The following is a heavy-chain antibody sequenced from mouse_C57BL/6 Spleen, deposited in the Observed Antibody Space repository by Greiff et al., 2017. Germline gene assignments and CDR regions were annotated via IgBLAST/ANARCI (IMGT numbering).Heavy chain of an antibody. CDR2: ISYDGSN. Sequence: DVKLQESGPGLVKPSQSLSLTCSVTGYSITSGYYWNWIRQFPGNKLEWMGYISYDGSNNYNPSLKNRISITRDTSKNQFFLKLNSVTTEDTATYYCAHYYGPFDYWGQGTTLTVSS. J-gene: IGHJ2*01. D-gene: IGHD1-2*01. CDR1: GYSITSGYY. CDR3: AHYYGPFDY. V-gene: IGHV3-6*01.